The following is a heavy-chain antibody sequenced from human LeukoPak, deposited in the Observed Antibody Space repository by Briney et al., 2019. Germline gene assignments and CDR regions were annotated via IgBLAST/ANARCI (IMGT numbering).Heavy chain of an antibody. V-gene: IGHV1-3*01. CDR1: GYTFTTFA. CDR2: INAGNGNT. Sequence: ASVKVSCKASGYTFTTFAIHWVRQVPGQSLEWMGWINAGNGNTKCSQNFQGRVTITRDTSASTAYMELSSLTSEDTAVYYCARDSRTISNWFDTWGQGTPVTASS. D-gene: IGHD1-1*01. J-gene: IGHJ5*02. CDR3: ARDSRTISNWFDT.